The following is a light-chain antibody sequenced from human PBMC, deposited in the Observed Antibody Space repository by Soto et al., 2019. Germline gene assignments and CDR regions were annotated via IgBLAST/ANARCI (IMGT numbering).Light chain of an antibody. CDR2: KVS. CDR3: MQGTKWPGT. Sequence: VVVTQSPLSLPVTLGQPASISCRSSQSLVYSDGNTYLSWFHQRPGQSPRRLIYKVSNRDSGDPARFSGSGSGTDFTLKISRVEAEDVGVYYCMQGTKWPGTFGQGTKLEIK. V-gene: IGKV2-30*01. J-gene: IGKJ2*01. CDR1: QSLVYSDGNTY.